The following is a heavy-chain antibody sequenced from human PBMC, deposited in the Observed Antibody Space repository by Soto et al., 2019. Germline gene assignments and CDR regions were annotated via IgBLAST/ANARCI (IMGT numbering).Heavy chain of an antibody. CDR3: ANLGYCSSTSCPAVDY. Sequence: QVQLVQSGAEVKKPGASVKVSCKASGYTFTSYAMHWVRQAPGQRREWMGWINAGNGNTKYSQKFQGRVTITRDTSASTAYLELSSLRSEDTAVYYCANLGYCSSTSCPAVDYWGQGTLVTVSS. CDR1: GYTFTSYA. V-gene: IGHV1-3*01. CDR2: INAGNGNT. J-gene: IGHJ4*02. D-gene: IGHD2-2*01.